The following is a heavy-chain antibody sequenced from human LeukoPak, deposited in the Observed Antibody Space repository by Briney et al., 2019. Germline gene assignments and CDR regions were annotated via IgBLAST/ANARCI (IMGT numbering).Heavy chain of an antibody. CDR2: IYPGDSDT. Sequence: GASLKISCKGSGYIFTSYWIGWVRQLPGKGLEWMGIIYPGDSDTRYSPSFQGQVTISADKSISTAYRQWSSLKASDTAMYYCARSASSLSYFDYWGQGTLVTVSS. CDR3: ARSASSLSYFDY. J-gene: IGHJ4*02. CDR1: GYIFTSYW. V-gene: IGHV5-51*01.